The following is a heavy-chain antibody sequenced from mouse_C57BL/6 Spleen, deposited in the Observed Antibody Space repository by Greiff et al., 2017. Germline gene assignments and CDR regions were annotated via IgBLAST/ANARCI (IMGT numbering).Heavy chain of an antibody. CDR1: GYTFTDYY. D-gene: IGHD2-1*01. Sequence: EVQLQQSGPVLVKPGASVKMSCTASGYTFTDYYMNWVKQSHGKSLEWIGVINPYNGGTSYNQKFKGKATLTVDKSSSTAYMELNSLTSEDSAVYYCARRYYGNPRYFDVWGTGTTVTVSS. J-gene: IGHJ1*03. CDR3: ARRYYGNPRYFDV. CDR2: INPYNGGT. V-gene: IGHV1-19*01.